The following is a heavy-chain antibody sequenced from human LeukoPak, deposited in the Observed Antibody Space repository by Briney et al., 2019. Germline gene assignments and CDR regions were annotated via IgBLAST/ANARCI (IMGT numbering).Heavy chain of an antibody. CDR2: ISAYNGNT. V-gene: IGHV1-18*01. CDR1: GYTFTSYG. CDR3: ARGRDSSGYYSRLLDY. Sequence: GASVKVSCKASGYTFTSYGISWVRQAPGQGLEWMRWISAYNGNTNYAQKLQGRVTMTTDTSTSTAYMELRSLRSDDTAVYYCARGRDSSGYYSRLLDYWGQGTLVTVSS. J-gene: IGHJ4*02. D-gene: IGHD3-22*01.